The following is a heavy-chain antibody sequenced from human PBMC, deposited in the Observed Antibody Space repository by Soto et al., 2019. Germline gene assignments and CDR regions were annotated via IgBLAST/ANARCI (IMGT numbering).Heavy chain of an antibody. CDR1: GGSISSGGYY. J-gene: IGHJ4*02. Sequence: QVQLQESGPGLVKPSQTLSLTCTVSGGSISSGGYYWSWIRQHPGKGLEWIGYIYYSGSTYYNPSLQRRVTISVATSKHQFSLKLSSVTAADTAVYYCARGVTMVRGVIHTPYFDYWGQGTLVTVSS. CDR3: ARGVTMVRGVIHTPYFDY. V-gene: IGHV4-31*03. CDR2: IYYSGST. D-gene: IGHD3-10*01.